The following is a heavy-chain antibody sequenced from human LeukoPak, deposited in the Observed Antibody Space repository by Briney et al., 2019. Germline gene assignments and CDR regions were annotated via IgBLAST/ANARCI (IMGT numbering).Heavy chain of an antibody. CDR1: GFTFSSYG. J-gene: IGHJ3*02. CDR3: AKEGMVRGVIGSFDI. Sequence: GGSLRLSCAASGFTFSSYGMHWVRQAPGKGLEWVAFIRYDGSNKYYADSVKGRFTISRDNSKNTLYLQMNSLRAEDTAVYYCAKEGMVRGVIGSFDIWGQGTMVTVSS. V-gene: IGHV3-30*02. CDR2: IRYDGSNK. D-gene: IGHD3-10*01.